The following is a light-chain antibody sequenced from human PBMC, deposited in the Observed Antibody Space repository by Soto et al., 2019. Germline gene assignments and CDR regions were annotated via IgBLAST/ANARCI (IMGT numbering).Light chain of an antibody. CDR2: GGS. CDR1: SSNIGAGYD. CDR3: QSYDRSLSGTV. Sequence: QSVLRHPPSVSWAPGQRVTISCTGSSSNIGAGYDVHWYQHQPGTAPKLLIYGGSSRPSGVPDRFSGSKSGTSASLAITGLHAEDEPDYYCQSYDRSLSGTVFGTGTKVTAL. J-gene: IGLJ1*01. V-gene: IGLV1-40*01.